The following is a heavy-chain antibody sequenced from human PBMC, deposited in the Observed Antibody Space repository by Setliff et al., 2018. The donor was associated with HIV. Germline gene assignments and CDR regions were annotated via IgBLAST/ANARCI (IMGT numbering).Heavy chain of an antibody. CDR2: IDHSGST. CDR1: GVSFSGYY. CDR3: ARGVYSSGYYEFFQQ. D-gene: IGHD3-22*01. Sequence: SETLSLTCAVYGVSFSGYYWNWIRQTPGKGLEWIGEIDHSGSTNYNPSLKSRVTISLDTSKNQFSLRLTSVTAADTAVYYCARGVYSSGYYEFFQQWGQGTLVTVSS. J-gene: IGHJ1*01. V-gene: IGHV4-34*01.